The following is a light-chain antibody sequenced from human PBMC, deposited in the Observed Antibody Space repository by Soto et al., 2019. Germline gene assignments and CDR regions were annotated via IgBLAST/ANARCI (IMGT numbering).Light chain of an antibody. V-gene: IGKV1-27*01. Sequence: DIQMTQSPSSLSASVGHRVTITCRASQGIINNLAWYQQRPGKVPKLLIYAASTLQSGVPSRFSGSGSGTDFTLTISSLQPEDVATYYCQKYDSAPLTFGGGTKVEIK. CDR2: AAS. CDR1: QGIINN. J-gene: IGKJ4*01. CDR3: QKYDSAPLT.